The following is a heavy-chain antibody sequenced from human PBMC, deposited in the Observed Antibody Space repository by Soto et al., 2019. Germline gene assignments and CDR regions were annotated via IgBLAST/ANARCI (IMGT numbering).Heavy chain of an antibody. D-gene: IGHD6-19*01. CDR2: IYYSVCP. CDR3: AGHPYIAVAVYNWFEP. Sequence: PSETLSLTCTVSGGSISSSRYYWGWIRQPPGKGLEWMGCIYYSVCPCYNPSLKSRVTISVDTSKNQFSLKLSSVTAPDTAVDYCAGHPYIAVAVYNWFEPWGQGTLVTVSS. CDR1: GGSISSSRYY. J-gene: IGHJ5*02. V-gene: IGHV4-39*01.